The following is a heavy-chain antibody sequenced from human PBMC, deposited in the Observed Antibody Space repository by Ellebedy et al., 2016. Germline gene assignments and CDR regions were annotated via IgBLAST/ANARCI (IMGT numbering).Heavy chain of an antibody. V-gene: IGHV3-33*06. D-gene: IGHD3-16*01. Sequence: GESLKISCAASGFTFSNYGMHWVRQAPGKGLEWVAVIWYDGINKYYADSVKGRFTVSRDNSENTLYLQMSSLRAEDTAVYYCANSRGERGMDVWGQGTTVTVSS. CDR2: IWYDGINK. CDR3: ANSRGERGMDV. CDR1: GFTFSNYG. J-gene: IGHJ6*02.